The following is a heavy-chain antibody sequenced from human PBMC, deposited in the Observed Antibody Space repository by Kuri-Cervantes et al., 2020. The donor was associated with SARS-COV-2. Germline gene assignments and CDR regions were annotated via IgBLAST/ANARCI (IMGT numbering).Heavy chain of an antibody. J-gene: IGHJ6*03. D-gene: IGHD1-1*01. CDR1: GGSISSHY. V-gene: IGHV4-59*11. CDR3: ARGGELERRYYYYYMDV. Sequence: SETLSLTCTVSGGSISSHYWSWIRQPPGKGLEWIGYIYYSGSTNYNPSLKSRVTIPVDTSKNQFSLKLSSVTAADTAVYYCARGGELERRYYYYYMDVWGKGTTVTVSS. CDR2: IYYSGST.